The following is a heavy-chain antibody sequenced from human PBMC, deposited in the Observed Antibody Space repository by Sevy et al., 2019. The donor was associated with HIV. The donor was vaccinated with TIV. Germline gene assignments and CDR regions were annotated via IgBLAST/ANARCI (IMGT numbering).Heavy chain of an antibody. CDR3: ARARIAASVPYYFDY. CDR1: GFTFSDYY. CDR2: ISSRNTYT. D-gene: IGHD6-13*01. J-gene: IGHJ4*02. V-gene: IGHV3-11*06. Sequence: GGSLRLSCAASGFTFSDYYMSWIRQAPGKGLEWISYISSRNTYTNYADSVKGRFTISRDNAKNSLYLHMDSLRAEDTAVYYCARARIAASVPYYFDYWGQGTLVTVSS.